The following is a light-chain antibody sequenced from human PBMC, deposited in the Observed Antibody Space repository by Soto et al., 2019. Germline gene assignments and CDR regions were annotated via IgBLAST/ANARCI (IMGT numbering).Light chain of an antibody. CDR1: QGISSY. V-gene: IGKV1-13*02. CDR2: DAS. Sequence: AIQLTQSPSSLSASVGDRVTITCRASQGISSYLAWYQQKPGKAPKVLISDASRLETGVPSRFSGSGYGTDFTLTITSLQTDDFGTYHCQQYDVHPKTFGQGTKVDIK. J-gene: IGKJ1*01. CDR3: QQYDVHPKT.